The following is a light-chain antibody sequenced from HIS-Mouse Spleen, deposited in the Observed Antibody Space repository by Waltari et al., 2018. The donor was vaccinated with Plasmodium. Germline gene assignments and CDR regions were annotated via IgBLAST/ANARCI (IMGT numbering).Light chain of an antibody. J-gene: IGLJ3*02. CDR2: DDS. V-gene: IGLV3-10*01. Sequence: SSELTQPPSVSVSPGQTARITCSGDALPKQYAYWYQQKSGQAPVLVIYDDSKRPPGIPERFSGSSSGTMATLTISGAQVEDEADYYCYSTDSSGNHRVFGGGTKLTVL. CDR1: ALPKQY. CDR3: YSTDSSGNHRV.